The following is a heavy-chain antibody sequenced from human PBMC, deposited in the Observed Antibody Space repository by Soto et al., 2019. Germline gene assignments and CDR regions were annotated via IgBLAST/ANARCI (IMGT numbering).Heavy chain of an antibody. CDR1: GFTFSSYG. CDR2: ISYDGSNK. V-gene: IGHV3-30*18. Sequence: GESLKISCAASGFTFSSYGMHWVRQAPGKGLEWVAVISYDGSNKYYADSVKGRFTISRDNSKNTLYLQMNSLRAEDTAVYYCAKDFHDILTGYAKNYYYYMDVWGKGTTVTVSS. D-gene: IGHD3-9*01. J-gene: IGHJ6*03. CDR3: AKDFHDILTGYAKNYYYYMDV.